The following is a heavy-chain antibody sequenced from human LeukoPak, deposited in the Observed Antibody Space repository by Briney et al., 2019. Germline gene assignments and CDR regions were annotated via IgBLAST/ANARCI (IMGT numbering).Heavy chain of an antibody. CDR3: AKYDSSGYY. D-gene: IGHD3-22*01. CDR1: GGSISSRGYY. V-gene: IGHV4-39*01. Sequence: SETLSLTCSVSGGSISSRGYYWGWIRQPPGKGLEWIGSIYYSGSTYYNPSLKSRVTISVDTSKNQFSLKLSSVTAADTAVYYCAKYDSSGYYWGQGTLVTVSS. J-gene: IGHJ4*02. CDR2: IYYSGST.